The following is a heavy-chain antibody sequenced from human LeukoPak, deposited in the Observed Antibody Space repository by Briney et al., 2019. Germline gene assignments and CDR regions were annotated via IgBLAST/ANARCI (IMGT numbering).Heavy chain of an antibody. CDR2: TNSGGTST. CDR3: AKQSYARSLGE. V-gene: IGHV3-23*01. J-gene: IGHJ4*02. Sequence: GGSLRLSCATSGFPFSDFSMSWVRQAPGKGLEWIPTTNSGGTSTYYAESVKGRFTISRDNSKNTLYLQMSSLRVEDTAVYYCAKQSYARSLGEGGPGTLVSVSS. CDR1: GFPFSDFS. D-gene: IGHD2-8*01.